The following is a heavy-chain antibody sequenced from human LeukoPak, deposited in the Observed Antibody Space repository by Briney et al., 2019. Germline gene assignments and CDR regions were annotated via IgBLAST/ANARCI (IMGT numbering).Heavy chain of an antibody. CDR3: ARDEARGYDFRPQDH. D-gene: IGHD3-3*01. CDR1: GFSLRDYS. J-gene: IGHJ4*02. CDR2: ISSSSRYT. V-gene: IGHV3-21*01. Sequence: GGSLRLSCAASGFSLRDYSMDWVRQAPGKGLEWVSSISSSSRYTFYVDSVKGRFTISRDNAKNSLYLQMNSLRVEDTAVYYCARDEARGYDFRPQDHWGQGTLVTVSS.